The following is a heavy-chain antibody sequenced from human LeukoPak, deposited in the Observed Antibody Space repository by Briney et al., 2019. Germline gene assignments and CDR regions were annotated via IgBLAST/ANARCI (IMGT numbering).Heavy chain of an antibody. CDR3: ARPKGITGTFGAFDI. CDR1: GFTFSAAW. J-gene: IGHJ3*02. CDR2: ISSSGSTI. Sequence: GGSLRLSCAASGFTFSAAWMSWVRQAPGKGLEWVSYISSSGSTIYYADSVKGRFTISRDNAKNSLYLQMNSLRAEDTAVYYCARPKGITGTFGAFDIWGQGAMVTVSS. V-gene: IGHV3-11*04. D-gene: IGHD1-20*01.